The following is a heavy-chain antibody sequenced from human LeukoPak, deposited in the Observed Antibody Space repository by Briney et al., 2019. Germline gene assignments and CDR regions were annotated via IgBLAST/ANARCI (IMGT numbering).Heavy chain of an antibody. CDR1: GFTFSSYW. V-gene: IGHV3-74*01. Sequence: PGGSLRLSCAASGFTFSSYWMHRVRQAPGKGLVWVSRINSDGSSTSYADSVKGRFTISRDNAKNTLYLQMNSLRAEDTAVYYCARDGGIAARHYYYYYMDVWGKGTTVTVSS. CDR2: INSDGSST. CDR3: ARDGGIAARHYYYYYMDV. J-gene: IGHJ6*03. D-gene: IGHD6-6*01.